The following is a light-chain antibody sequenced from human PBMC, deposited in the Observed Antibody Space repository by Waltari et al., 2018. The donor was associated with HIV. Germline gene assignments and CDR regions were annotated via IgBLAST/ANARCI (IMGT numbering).Light chain of an antibody. CDR3: SSYTSSATGVL. J-gene: IGLJ2*01. Sequence: QSALTQPASVSGSPGQSITISCTGTSSALGGYNFVSWYQQHPGRAPRLMIYEVTSRPSGVSNRFSGSRSGNTASLTISGLQAEDEADYYCSSYTSSATGVLFGGGTTLTVL. CDR1: SSALGGYNF. CDR2: EVT. V-gene: IGLV2-14*01.